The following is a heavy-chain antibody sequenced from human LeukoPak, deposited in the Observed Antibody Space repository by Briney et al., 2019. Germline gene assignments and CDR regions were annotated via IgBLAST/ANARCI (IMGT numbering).Heavy chain of an antibody. J-gene: IGHJ4*02. D-gene: IGHD3-10*01. CDR2: ITRDSIYT. CDR3: ARDRVSGSGSIDY. CDR1: GFTFSSYG. Sequence: GGSLRLSCAASGFTFSSYGMHWVRQTPGKGLEWVSSITRDSIYTFYADSVKGRFTISRDNAKNSLSLQMNSLRVEGTAVYYCARDRVSGSGSIDYWGQGTLVTVSS. V-gene: IGHV3-21*01.